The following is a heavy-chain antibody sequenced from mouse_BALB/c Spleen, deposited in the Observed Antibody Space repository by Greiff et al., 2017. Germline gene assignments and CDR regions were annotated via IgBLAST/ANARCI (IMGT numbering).Heavy chain of an antibody. J-gene: IGHJ3*01. CDR1: GFSLTSYG. CDR2: IWAGGST. D-gene: IGHD2-4*01. Sequence: VQGVESGPGLVAPSQRLSITCTVSGFSLTSYGVHWVRQPPGKGLEWLGVIWAGGSTNYNSALMSRLSISKDNSKSQVFLKMNSLQTDDTAMYYCALLYDYAFAYWGQGTLVTVSA. CDR3: ALLYDYAFAY. V-gene: IGHV2-9*02.